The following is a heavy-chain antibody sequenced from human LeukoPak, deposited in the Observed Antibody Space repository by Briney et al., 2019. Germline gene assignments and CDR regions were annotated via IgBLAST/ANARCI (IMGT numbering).Heavy chain of an antibody. Sequence: GGSLRLSCAASGFTVSSNYMSWVRQAPGKGLEWVSVIYSGGITDYADSVKDRFAISRDSSKNTLYLQMNSLRAEDTAVYYCARVSQWLPDYWGQGTLVTVSS. J-gene: IGHJ4*02. CDR1: GFTVSSNY. V-gene: IGHV3-66*01. CDR2: IYSGGIT. D-gene: IGHD6-19*01. CDR3: ARVSQWLPDY.